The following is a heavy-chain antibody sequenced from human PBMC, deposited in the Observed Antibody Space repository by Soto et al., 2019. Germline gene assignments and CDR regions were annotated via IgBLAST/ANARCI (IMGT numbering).Heavy chain of an antibody. J-gene: IGHJ4*02. D-gene: IGHD3-16*02. CDR2: IIPIFGTA. Sequence: QVQLVQSGAEVKKPGSSVKVSCKASGGTFSSYAISWVRQAPGQGLEWMGGIIPIFGTANYAQKFQGRVTITADESTSTAYMELSSLRAEDTAVYYCARDSDYVWGRYRYFDYWGQGTLLTVSS. CDR1: GGTFSSYA. CDR3: ARDSDYVWGRYRYFDY. V-gene: IGHV1-69*01.